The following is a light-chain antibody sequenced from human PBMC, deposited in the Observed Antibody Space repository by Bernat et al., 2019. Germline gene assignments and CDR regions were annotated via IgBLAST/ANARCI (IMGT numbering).Light chain of an antibody. Sequence: QSALTQPASVSGSPGQSITISCTGTSSDVGAYNYVSWYQQHLDRAPKLMIYDVNNRPSGVSNRFSGSKSGNTASLTISGLQAEDEADYYCSSYTSSGTLVFGGGTKLTVL. CDR2: DVN. J-gene: IGLJ3*02. CDR3: SSYTSSGTLV. CDR1: SSDVGAYNY. V-gene: IGLV2-14*03.